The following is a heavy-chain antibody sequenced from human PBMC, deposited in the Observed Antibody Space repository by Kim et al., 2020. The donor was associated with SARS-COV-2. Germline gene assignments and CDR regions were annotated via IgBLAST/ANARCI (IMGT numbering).Heavy chain of an antibody. J-gene: IGHJ5*02. V-gene: IGHV1-18*04. D-gene: IGHD6-19*01. CDR1: GYTFTTYG. CDR3: GRDRAGGWNWFAP. Sequence: ASVKVSCKASGYTFTTYGISWVRQAPGQGLEGMGWLSVYNDYKNNAQNLQGRVTMTTDTSTSTASMELRSLRSADTPVYYCGRDRAGGWNWFAPWGQGPL. CDR2: LSVYNDYK.